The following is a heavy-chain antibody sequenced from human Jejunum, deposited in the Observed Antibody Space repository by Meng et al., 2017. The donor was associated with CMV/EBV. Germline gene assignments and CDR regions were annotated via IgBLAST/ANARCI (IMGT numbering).Heavy chain of an antibody. J-gene: IGHJ4*02. Sequence: SFGDYAMSWVRQAPGKGLEWVGFIRSKAYGGTTEYAASVKGRFTISRDDSKSIAYLQMNSLKTEDTAVYYCTTNNKNSSGWYLAYWGQGTRGTVSS. CDR3: TTNNKNSSGWYLAY. CDR1: SFGDYA. V-gene: IGHV3-49*04. CDR2: IRSKAYGGTT. D-gene: IGHD6-19*01.